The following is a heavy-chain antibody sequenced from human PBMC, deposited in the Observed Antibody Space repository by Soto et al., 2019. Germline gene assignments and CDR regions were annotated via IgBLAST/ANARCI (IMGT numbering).Heavy chain of an antibody. J-gene: IGHJ3*02. V-gene: IGHV4-34*01. CDR3: ARVGGWFGEPDI. Sequence: QVQLQQWGAGLLKPSETLSLTCAVYGGSFSGYYWSWIRQPPGKGLEWIGEINHSGSTNYNPSLKSRVTISVDTSKNQFSLKLRSVIAADTAVYYCARVGGWFGEPDIWGQGTMVTVSS. D-gene: IGHD3-10*01. CDR1: GGSFSGYY. CDR2: INHSGST.